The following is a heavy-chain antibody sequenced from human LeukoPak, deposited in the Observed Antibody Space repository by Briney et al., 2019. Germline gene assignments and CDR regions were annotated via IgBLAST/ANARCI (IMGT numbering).Heavy chain of an antibody. Sequence: GGSLRLSCAAPGFTFSSYAMSWVRQAPWKGLEWVSAISGSGGSTYYADSVKGRFTISRDNSKNTLYLQMNSLRAEDTAVYYCAIDIAAAGTGAFDIWGQGTMVTVSS. CDR3: AIDIAAAGTGAFDI. V-gene: IGHV3-23*01. CDR1: GFTFSSYA. D-gene: IGHD6-13*01. J-gene: IGHJ3*02. CDR2: ISGSGGST.